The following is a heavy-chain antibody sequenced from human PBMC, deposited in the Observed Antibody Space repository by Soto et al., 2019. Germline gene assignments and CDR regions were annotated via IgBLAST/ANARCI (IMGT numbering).Heavy chain of an antibody. CDR1: GGTFSSYA. D-gene: IGHD3-16*01. J-gene: IGHJ4*02. Sequence: SVKVSCKASGGTFSSYAISWVRQAPGQGLEWMGGIIPIFGTANYAQKFQGRVTITADESTSTAYMELSSLRSEDTAVYYCARGRLGAPLSNYDFDYWGQGTLVTVSS. CDR2: IIPIFGTA. CDR3: ARGRLGAPLSNYDFDY. V-gene: IGHV1-69*13.